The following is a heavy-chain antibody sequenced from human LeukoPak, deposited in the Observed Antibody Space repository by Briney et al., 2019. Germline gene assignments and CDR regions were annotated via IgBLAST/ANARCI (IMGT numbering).Heavy chain of an antibody. V-gene: IGHV1-3*01. Sequence: ASVKVSCKASGYTFTSYAMHWVRQAPGQRLEWMGWINAGNGNTKYSQKFQGRVTITRDTSASTAYMELSSLRSEDTAVYYCARGSVSRPGGGIVVVPAALDYWGQGTLVTVSS. CDR2: INAGNGNT. D-gene: IGHD2-2*01. J-gene: IGHJ4*02. CDR3: ARGSVSRPGGGIVVVPAALDY. CDR1: GYTFTSYA.